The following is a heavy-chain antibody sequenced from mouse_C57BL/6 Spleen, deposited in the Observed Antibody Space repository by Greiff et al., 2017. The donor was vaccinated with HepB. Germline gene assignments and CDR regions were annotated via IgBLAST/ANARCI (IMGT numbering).Heavy chain of an antibody. D-gene: IGHD3-1*01. CDR1: GFTFTDYY. CDR2: IRNKANGYTT. V-gene: IGHV7-3*01. CDR3: ARSPHRDYAMDY. Sequence: EVKLVESGGGLVQPGGSLSLSCAASGFTFTDYYMSWVRQPPGKALEWLGFIRNKANGYTTEYSASVKGRFTISRDNSQSILYLQMNALRAEDSATYYCARSPHRDYAMDYWGQGTSVTVSS. J-gene: IGHJ4*01.